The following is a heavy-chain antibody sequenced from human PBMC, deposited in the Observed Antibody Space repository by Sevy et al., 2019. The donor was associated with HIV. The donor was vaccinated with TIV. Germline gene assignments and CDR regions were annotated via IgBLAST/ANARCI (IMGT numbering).Heavy chain of an antibody. Sequence: SESLSLTCTVTGDSMNTYYWACIRQPPGKSLEWVGYILYSGSTEYSPSLKSRVTMALDKSKNEVSLRLSSVTAADTAVYYCARLVSGDNWFDPWGQGRPVIVSS. CDR3: ARLVSGDNWFDP. J-gene: IGHJ5*02. CDR2: ILYSGST. CDR1: GDSMNTYY. V-gene: IGHV4-59*01. D-gene: IGHD2-8*01.